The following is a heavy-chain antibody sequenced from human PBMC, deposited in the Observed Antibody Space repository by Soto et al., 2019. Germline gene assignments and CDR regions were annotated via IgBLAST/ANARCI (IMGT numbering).Heavy chain of an antibody. Sequence: SETLSLTCTVSGGSISSSSYYWGWIRQPPGKGLEWIGSIYYSGSTNYNPSLKSRVTISVDTSKNQFSLKLSSVTAADTAVYYCALGGGWYYGSGKGLRYCGQGSLVTGSA. CDR3: ALGGGWYYGSGKGLRY. V-gene: IGHV4-39*07. J-gene: IGHJ4*02. CDR1: GGSISSSSYY. D-gene: IGHD3-10*01. CDR2: IYYSGST.